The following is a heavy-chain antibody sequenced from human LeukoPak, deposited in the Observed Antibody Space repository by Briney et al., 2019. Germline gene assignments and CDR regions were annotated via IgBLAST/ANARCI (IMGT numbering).Heavy chain of an antibody. J-gene: IGHJ5*02. CDR1: GFSFSNYA. D-gene: IGHD6-13*01. Sequence: GGSLRLSCVPSGFSFSNYAMSWVRQAPGKGLEWVSSISGSGGSTHYADSVKGRFTISRDKTKNTLYLQMNSLRAEDTAVYYCAKDPYSSSPDNWFDPWGQGTLVTVSS. V-gene: IGHV3-23*01. CDR3: AKDPYSSSPDNWFDP. CDR2: ISGSGGST.